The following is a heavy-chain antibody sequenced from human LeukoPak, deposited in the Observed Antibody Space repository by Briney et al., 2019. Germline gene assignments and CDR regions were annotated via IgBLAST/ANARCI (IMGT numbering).Heavy chain of an antibody. CDR2: IHKDGLHT. CDR3: ARESEATGTYYLDH. Sequence: GWSLRLSCAASGFTFNEFWMHWVHQVPGKGLMWVSRIHKDGLHTWNADSMKGRFTISRDNAENTVYLQLNSLRVEDTAVYYCARESEATGTYYLDHWGQGNLVTVS. D-gene: IGHD1-7*01. V-gene: IGHV3-74*01. CDR1: GFTFNEFW. J-gene: IGHJ4*02.